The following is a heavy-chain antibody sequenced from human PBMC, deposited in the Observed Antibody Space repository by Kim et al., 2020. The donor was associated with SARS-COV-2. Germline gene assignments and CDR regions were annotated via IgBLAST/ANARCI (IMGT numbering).Heavy chain of an antibody. J-gene: IGHJ3*02. CDR1: GDSISSSDYY. Sequence: SETLSLTCIVSGDSISSSDYYWCWIRQPPGKELECIGNIYYSGSTYYSPSLQSRVTISVDASKNHFSLSLGSVTAADTAGYYCARVLVSSGWRVHALDIWSQGVMVTVSS. D-gene: IGHD6-25*01. CDR3: ARVLVSSGWRVHALDI. CDR2: IYYSGST. V-gene: IGHV4-39*02.